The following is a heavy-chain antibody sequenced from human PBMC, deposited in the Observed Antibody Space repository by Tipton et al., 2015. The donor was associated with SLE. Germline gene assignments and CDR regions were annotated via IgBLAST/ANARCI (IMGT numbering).Heavy chain of an antibody. V-gene: IGHV4-31*02. Sequence: LRLSCTVSGDSINSGANYWNWLRQRPGKGLEWIGYIYYTGDPRHNPSLQSRLAVSVDTSKNQFSLRLSSVTAADTAVYFCARSGGYSTPFDFWGQGSLVTVSS. CDR1: GDSINSGANY. CDR3: ARSGGYSTPFDF. CDR2: IYYTGDP. J-gene: IGHJ4*02. D-gene: IGHD5-12*01.